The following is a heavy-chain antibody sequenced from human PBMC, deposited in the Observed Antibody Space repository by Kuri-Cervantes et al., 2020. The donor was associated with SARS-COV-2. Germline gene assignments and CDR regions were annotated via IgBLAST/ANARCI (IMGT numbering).Heavy chain of an antibody. J-gene: IGHJ6*02. V-gene: IGHV4-31*03. D-gene: IGHD3-3*01. CDR1: GGSISSGGYY. CDR3: ARVPFWSGYYKDYYYYGMDV. Sequence: LRLSCTVSGGSISSGGYYWSWIRQHPGKGLGWIGYIYYSGSTYYNPSLKSRVTISVDTSKNQFSLKLSSVTAADTAVYYCARVPFWSGYYKDYYYYGMDVWGQGTTVTVSS. CDR2: IYYSGST.